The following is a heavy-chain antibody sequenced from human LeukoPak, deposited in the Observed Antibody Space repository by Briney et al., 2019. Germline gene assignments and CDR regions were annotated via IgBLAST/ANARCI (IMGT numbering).Heavy chain of an antibody. CDR3: AKDEAVAGILDFDY. CDR2: IQYDGSLI. CDR1: GFTFNTYG. J-gene: IGHJ4*02. D-gene: IGHD6-19*01. Sequence: PGGSLRLSCAASGFTFNTYGMHWVRQAPGKGLEWVTFIQYDGSLISYADSVKGRFTVSRDNSKNTLYLQMNSLRAEDTAVYYCAKDEAVAGILDFDYWGQGTLVTVSS. V-gene: IGHV3-30*02.